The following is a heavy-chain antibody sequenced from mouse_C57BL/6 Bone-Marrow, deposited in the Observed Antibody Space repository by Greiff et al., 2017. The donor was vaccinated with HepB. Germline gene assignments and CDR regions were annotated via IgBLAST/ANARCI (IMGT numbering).Heavy chain of an antibody. V-gene: IGHV1-81*01. J-gene: IGHJ2*01. CDR1: GYTFTSYG. D-gene: IGHD1-1*01. CDR3: ARALLLRGDY. CDR2: IYPRSGNT. Sequence: VQRVESGAELARPGASVKLSCKASGYTFTSYGISWVKQRTGQGLEWIGEIYPRSGNTYYNEKFKGKATLTADKSSSTAYMELRSLTSEDSAVYFCARALLLRGDYWGQGTTLTVSS.